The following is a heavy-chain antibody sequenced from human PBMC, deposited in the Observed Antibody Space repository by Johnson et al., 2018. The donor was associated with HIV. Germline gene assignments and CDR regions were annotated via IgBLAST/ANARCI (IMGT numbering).Heavy chain of an antibody. D-gene: IGHD6-13*01. CDR1: GFTFDDYG. V-gene: IGHV3-66*01. J-gene: IGHJ3*02. CDR2: IYSGGRT. CDR3: ARDLVGVVAAAGPVGDASDI. Sequence: VQLVESGGGVVRPGRSLRLSCAASGFTFDDYGMTWVRQPPGKGLEWVSVIYSGGRTYYADSVKGRFTISRDNSKNTLYLQMSSLRVEDTAVYYCARDLVGVVAAAGPVGDASDIWGQGTMVTVSS.